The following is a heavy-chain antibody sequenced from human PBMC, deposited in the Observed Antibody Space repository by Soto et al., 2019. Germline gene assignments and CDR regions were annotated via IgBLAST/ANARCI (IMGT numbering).Heavy chain of an antibody. CDR2: MDYNGNS. CDR3: VRSSFGYYATSGYPLPDS. J-gene: IGHJ4*02. CDR1: GGSIRSSNYY. V-gene: IGHV4-39*01. Sequence: SATLTYKCHVSGGSIRSSNYYWGGLRQPPGGGLEWIGSMDYNGNSYQNPSLKSRVTLSVDTSKSQFSLKLRSVTAADTAVYFCVRSSFGYYATSGYPLPDSWGQGAVVTVSS. D-gene: IGHD3-22*01.